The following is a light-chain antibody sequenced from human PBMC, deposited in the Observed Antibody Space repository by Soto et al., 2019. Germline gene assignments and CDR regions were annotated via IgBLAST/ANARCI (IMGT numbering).Light chain of an antibody. J-gene: IGKJ1*01. CDR2: KAS. Sequence: DIPMTQSPSTLSASVGDRVTITCRASQSISSWLAWYQQKPGKVPKLLMYKASSLESGVPSRFSGSGSGTEFTLTISSLQPDDFATYYCQQYNSYTWTFGQGTKVEIK. CDR1: QSISSW. V-gene: IGKV1-5*03. CDR3: QQYNSYTWT.